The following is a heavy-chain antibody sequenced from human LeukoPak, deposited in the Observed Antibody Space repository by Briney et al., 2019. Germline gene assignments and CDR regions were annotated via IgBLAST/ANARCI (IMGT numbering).Heavy chain of an antibody. CDR1: GGTFSSYA. CDR3: ARSGSIAAAGTRYFQH. Sequence: GASVKVSCKASGGTFSSYAISWVRQAPGQGLEWMGGIIPIFGTANYAQKFQGRVTITADESTSTAYMELSSLRSGDTAVYYCARSGSIAAAGTRYFQHWGQGTLVTVSS. CDR2: IIPIFGTA. V-gene: IGHV1-69*01. D-gene: IGHD6-13*01. J-gene: IGHJ1*01.